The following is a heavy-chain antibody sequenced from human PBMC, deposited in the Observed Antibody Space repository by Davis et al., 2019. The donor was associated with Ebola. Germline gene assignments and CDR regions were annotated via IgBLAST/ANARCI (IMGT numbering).Heavy chain of an antibody. CDR2: IYHSGST. Sequence: SETLSLTCTVSGGSISSYYWSWIRQPPGKGLEWIGYIYHSGSTYYNPSLKSRVTISVDTSKNHFSLKLSSVTAADTAVYYCARDSRWLVPGTYYYYGMDVWGQGTTVTVSS. CDR1: GGSISSYY. D-gene: IGHD6-19*01. CDR3: ARDSRWLVPGTYYYYGMDV. V-gene: IGHV4-59*01. J-gene: IGHJ6*02.